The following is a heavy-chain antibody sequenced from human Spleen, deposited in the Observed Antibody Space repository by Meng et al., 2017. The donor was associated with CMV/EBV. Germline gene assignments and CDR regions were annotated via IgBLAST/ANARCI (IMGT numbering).Heavy chain of an antibody. D-gene: IGHD3-3*01. CDR3: AGLSGYYTSRVYWFDP. CDR1: GIAFRGNG. J-gene: IGHJ5*02. Sequence: GIAFRGNGMSWVRQAPGKGLEWVSATSGSGGSVYYADSVKGRFTVSRDNSKETLYLQMNSLKADDTAVYYCAGLSGYYTSRVYWFDPWGQGTLVTVSS. V-gene: IGHV3-23*01. CDR2: TSGSGGSV.